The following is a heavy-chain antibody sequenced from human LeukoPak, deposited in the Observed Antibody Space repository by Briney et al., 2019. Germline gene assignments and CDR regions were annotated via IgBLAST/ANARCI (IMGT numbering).Heavy chain of an antibody. D-gene: IGHD3-3*01. CDR3: SGYYTGAFDI. CDR1: GGSISSSSYY. Sequence: SETLSLTCTVSGGSISSSSYYWGWIRQPPGKGLEWIGSIYYSGSTYYNPSLKSRVTISVDTSKNQFSLKLSSVTAADTAVYYCSGYYTGAFDIWGQGTMVTVSS. CDR2: IYYSGST. J-gene: IGHJ3*02. V-gene: IGHV4-39*07.